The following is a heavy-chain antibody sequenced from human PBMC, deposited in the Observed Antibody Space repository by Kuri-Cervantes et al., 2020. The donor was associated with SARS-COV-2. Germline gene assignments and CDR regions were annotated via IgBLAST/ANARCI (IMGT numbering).Heavy chain of an antibody. V-gene: IGHV4-34*01. CDR1: GELFSGYY. Sequence: SETLSLTCAVSGELFSGYYWTWIRQSPGKGLEWIGEINHSGSTNYNPSLKSRVVMLVDRSQQQFSVRLSSLTAADTGVYYCARTYGLLRYVYYMDVWGKGTTVTVSS. CDR3: ARTYGLLRYVYYMDV. J-gene: IGHJ6*03. D-gene: IGHD3-22*01. CDR2: INHSGST.